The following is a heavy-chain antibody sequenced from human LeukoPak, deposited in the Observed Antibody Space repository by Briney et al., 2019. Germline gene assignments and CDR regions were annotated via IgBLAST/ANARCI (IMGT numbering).Heavy chain of an antibody. CDR2: ISYDGSNK. CDR1: GFTLSSYG. D-gene: IGHD1-14*01. J-gene: IGHJ4*02. V-gene: IGHV3-30*03. CDR3: ARDLGIYLDY. Sequence: GGSLRLSCAASGFTLSSYGMHWVRQAPGKGLEWVAVISYDGSNKYYADSVKGRFTISRDNSKNTLYLQMNSLRAEDTAVYYCARDLGIYLDYWGQGTLVTVSS.